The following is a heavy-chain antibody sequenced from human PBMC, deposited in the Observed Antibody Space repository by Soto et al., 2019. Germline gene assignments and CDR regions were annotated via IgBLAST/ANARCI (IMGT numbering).Heavy chain of an antibody. Sequence: GASVKVSCTASGDAFTSYGIRWVRQAPGQGLEWMGWISAYNGNTNYAQKLQGRVTMTTDTSTSTAYMELRSLRSDDTAVYYCARVVVVAATYYYGMDVWGQGTTVTVSS. CDR2: ISAYNGNT. D-gene: IGHD2-15*01. V-gene: IGHV1-18*04. CDR1: GDAFTSYG. J-gene: IGHJ6*02. CDR3: ARVVVVAATYYYGMDV.